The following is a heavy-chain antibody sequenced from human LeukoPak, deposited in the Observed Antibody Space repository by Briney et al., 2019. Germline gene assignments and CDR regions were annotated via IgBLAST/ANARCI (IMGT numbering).Heavy chain of an antibody. CDR2: ISAYNGNT. CDR3: ARDRPDTRVVVPIN. J-gene: IGHJ3*01. Sequence: GASVKVSCKASGYTFTSYGISWVRQAPGQGLEWMGWISAYNGNTNYARKLQGRVTMTTDTSTSTAYMELRSLRSDDTAVYYCARDRPDTRVVVPINWGQGTMVTVSS. V-gene: IGHV1-18*01. CDR1: GYTFTSYG. D-gene: IGHD2-21*01.